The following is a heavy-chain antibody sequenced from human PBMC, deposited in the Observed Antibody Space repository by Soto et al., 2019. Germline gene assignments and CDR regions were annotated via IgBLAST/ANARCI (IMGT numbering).Heavy chain of an antibody. J-gene: IGHJ3*02. D-gene: IGHD6-13*01. V-gene: IGHV1-18*04. CDR2: ISGYNGNT. Sequence: QVQLVQSGAEVKKPGASVNVSCKASGYTFTTHGISWVRQAPGQGLEWMAWISGYNGNTNYAQKLQGRVTLTTDTSTSTAYMELTSLRSDDTAVYYFARDRKGSWFDAFDIWGQGKMVTVSS. CDR1: GYTFTTHG. CDR3: ARDRKGSWFDAFDI.